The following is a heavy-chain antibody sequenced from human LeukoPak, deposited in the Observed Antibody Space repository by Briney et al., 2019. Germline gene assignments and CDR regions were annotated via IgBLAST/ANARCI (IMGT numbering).Heavy chain of an antibody. D-gene: IGHD3-10*02. J-gene: IGHJ6*04. Sequence: LSLTCNVSGYSISSGYFWGWVRQAPGKGLEWVSYISSSGSTIYYADSVKGRFTISRDNAKNSLYLQMNSLRAEDTAVYYCAELGITMIGGVWGKGTTVTISS. V-gene: IGHV3-48*03. CDR3: AELGITMIGGV. CDR1: GYSISSGY. CDR2: ISSSGSTI.